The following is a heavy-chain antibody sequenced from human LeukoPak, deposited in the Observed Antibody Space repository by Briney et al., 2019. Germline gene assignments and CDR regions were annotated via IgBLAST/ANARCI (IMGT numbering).Heavy chain of an antibody. Sequence: ASVKVSCKASGYIFTGYYIHWIRQAPGQGLEWMGRINPKSGGTNYAQKFQGRATMTRDTSTSTAYMELSRLKFDDTGVYYCASERLGYNWFDPWGQGTLVTVSS. CDR2: INPKSGGT. D-gene: IGHD3-16*01. CDR3: ASERLGYNWFDP. CDR1: GYIFTGYY. V-gene: IGHV1-2*05. J-gene: IGHJ5*02.